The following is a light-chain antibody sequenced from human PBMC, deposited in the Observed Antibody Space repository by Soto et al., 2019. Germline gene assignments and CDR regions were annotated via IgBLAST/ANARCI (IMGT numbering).Light chain of an antibody. CDR2: EVS. Sequence: QSVLTQPASVSGSPGQSITISRTGTSSDVGGYDYVSWYQQHPGKAPKVMIYEVSNRPSGVSNRFSGSKSGNTASLTISGLQAEDEADYYCSSYTSRNTLVFGGGTKLTVL. CDR1: SSDVGGYDY. CDR3: SSYTSRNTLV. V-gene: IGLV2-14*01. J-gene: IGLJ2*01.